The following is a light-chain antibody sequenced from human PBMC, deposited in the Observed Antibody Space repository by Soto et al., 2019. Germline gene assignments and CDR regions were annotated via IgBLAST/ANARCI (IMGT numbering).Light chain of an antibody. CDR2: GAS. Sequence: EIVLTQSPGTLSLSPGERATLSCRASQSVSSSYLAWYQQKPGQAPRLLIYGASSRATGIPDRFSGSGSGTDFTLTISRLEPEDFAVYYCQQYGSSSWTFGQGTKGDIK. CDR1: QSVSSSY. V-gene: IGKV3-20*01. J-gene: IGKJ1*01. CDR3: QQYGSSSWT.